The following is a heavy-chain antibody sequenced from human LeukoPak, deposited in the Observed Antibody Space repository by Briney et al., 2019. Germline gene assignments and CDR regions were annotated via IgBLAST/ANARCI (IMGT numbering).Heavy chain of an antibody. Sequence: PSETLSLTCTVSGGSISGYYWSWIRQPPGKGLEWIGYIYYSGNTHYNPSLKSRVTISVDTSKNQFSLKLSSVTAADTAVYYCTRDTTMIRGATGLDYWGQGTLVTVSS. CDR2: IYYSGNT. CDR1: GGSISGYY. CDR3: TRDTTMIRGATGLDY. D-gene: IGHD3-10*01. V-gene: IGHV4-59*01. J-gene: IGHJ4*02.